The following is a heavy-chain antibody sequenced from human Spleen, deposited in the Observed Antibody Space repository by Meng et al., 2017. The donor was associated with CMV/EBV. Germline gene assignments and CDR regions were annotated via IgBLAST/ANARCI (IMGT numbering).Heavy chain of an antibody. Sequence: LLKTAPGTVNLSQTLPHTCAMSGASVFSNSASVTWIRQSPSRGLEWLGRKYYRSKLYNDYAVSVKSRITINPDTSKNQFSLQLNSVTPEDTAVYYCARDRNYEHFDYWGQGTLVTVSS. J-gene: IGHJ4*02. V-gene: IGHV6-1*01. CDR2: KYYRSKLYN. CDR1: GASVFSNSAS. D-gene: IGHD1-7*01. CDR3: ARDRNYEHFDY.